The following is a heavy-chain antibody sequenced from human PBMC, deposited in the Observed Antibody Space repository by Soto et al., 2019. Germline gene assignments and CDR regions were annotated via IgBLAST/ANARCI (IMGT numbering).Heavy chain of an antibody. J-gene: IGHJ4*02. CDR1: GGTFSSYA. CDR3: ARSEKVVVINSVDY. D-gene: IGHD3-22*01. V-gene: IGHV1-69*13. Sequence: SVKVSCKASGGTFSSYAISWVRQAPGQGLEWMGGIIPIFGTANYAQKFQGRVTITADESTSTAYMELSSLRSEDTAVYYCARSEKVVVINSVDYWGQGTLVTVSS. CDR2: IIPIFGTA.